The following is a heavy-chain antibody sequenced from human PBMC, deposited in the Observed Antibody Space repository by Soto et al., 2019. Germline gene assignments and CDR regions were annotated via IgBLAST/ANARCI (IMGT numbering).Heavy chain of an antibody. J-gene: IGHJ4*02. V-gene: IGHV4-34*01. D-gene: IGHD6-6*01. CDR3: ARLYSSSR. CDR1: GGSFSGYY. CDR2: INHSGST. Sequence: QVQLQQWGAGLLKPSETLSLTCAVYGGSFSGYYWSWIRQPPGKGLEWIGEINHSGSTNYNPSLKSRVTISVDTSKNQFSLKLSSVTAADTAVYYCARLYSSSRWGLGTLVTVSS.